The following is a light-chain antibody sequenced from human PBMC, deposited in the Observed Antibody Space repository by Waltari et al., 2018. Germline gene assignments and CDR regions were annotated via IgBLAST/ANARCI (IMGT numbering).Light chain of an antibody. CDR2: RNN. J-gene: IGLJ3*02. CDR3: AAWDDTVSGVV. CDR1: DSNIGGNY. V-gene: IGLV1-47*01. Sequence: QSVLTQSPSTSGAPGQTVTISCSGRDSNIGGNYVSWYQQLPGTAPRLLIYRNNQRPSGVPDRISGSKSGTTALLAISGLRSEDEADYYCAAWDDTVSGVVFGGGTKVTVL.